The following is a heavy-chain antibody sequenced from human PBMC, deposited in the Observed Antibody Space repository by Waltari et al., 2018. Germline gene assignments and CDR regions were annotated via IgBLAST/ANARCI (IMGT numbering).Heavy chain of an antibody. CDR3: ARFLYYYDSSGYYFDY. Sequence: QLQLQESGPGLVKPSETLSLTCTVSGGSISSSSYYWGWIRQPPGKGLEWIGSIYYSGSTDYNPSLKSRVTIAVDTSKNQFSLKLSYVTAADTAVYYCARFLYYYDSSGYYFDYWGQGTLVTVSS. D-gene: IGHD3-22*01. V-gene: IGHV4-39*07. CDR1: GGSISSSSYY. CDR2: IYYSGST. J-gene: IGHJ4*02.